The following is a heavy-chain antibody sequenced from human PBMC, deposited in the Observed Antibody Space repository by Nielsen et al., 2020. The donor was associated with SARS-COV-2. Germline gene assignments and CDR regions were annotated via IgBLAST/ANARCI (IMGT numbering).Heavy chain of an antibody. Sequence: WIRQPPGKGLEWVANIKQDGSEKYYVDSVKGRFTISRDNAKNSLYLQMNSLRAEDAAVYYCARDLGYCSSTSCYDAFDIWGQGTMVTVSS. CDR2: IKQDGSEK. J-gene: IGHJ3*02. CDR3: ARDLGYCSSTSCYDAFDI. V-gene: IGHV3-7*01. D-gene: IGHD2-2*01.